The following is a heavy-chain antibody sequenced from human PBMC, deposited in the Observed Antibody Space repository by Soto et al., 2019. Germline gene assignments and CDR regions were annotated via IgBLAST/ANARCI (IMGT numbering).Heavy chain of an antibody. CDR1: GYTFTGYY. CDR3: ARVDCSSTSCPGRYYGMDV. V-gene: IGHV1-2*04. J-gene: IGHJ6*02. CDR2: INPNSGGT. D-gene: IGHD2-2*01. Sequence: ASVKVSCKASGYTFTGYYMHWVRQAPGQGLEWMGWINPNSGGTNYAQKFQGWVTMTRDTSISTAYMELSRLRSDDTAVYYCARVDCSSTSCPGRYYGMDVWSQGTTVTVSS.